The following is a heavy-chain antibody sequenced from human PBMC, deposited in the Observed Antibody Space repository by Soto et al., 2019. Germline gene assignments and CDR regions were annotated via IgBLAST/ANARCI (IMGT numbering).Heavy chain of an antibody. J-gene: IGHJ5*02. D-gene: IGHD3-3*02. V-gene: IGHV4-39*01. CDR3: ARHSLALRKNNWFDP. Sequence: ETLSLTCTFSGDSIISSDFYWGWVRQPPGKGLEWIGSIFYLGSSYYNPSLKSRVTMSVDTSKNQFSLRLRSVTAADTALYFCARHSLALRKNNWFDPWGQGIMVTVSS. CDR1: GDSIISSDFY. CDR2: IFYLGSS.